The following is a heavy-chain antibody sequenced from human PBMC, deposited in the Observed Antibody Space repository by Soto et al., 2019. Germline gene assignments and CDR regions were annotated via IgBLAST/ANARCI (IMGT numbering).Heavy chain of an antibody. J-gene: IGHJ4*02. Sequence: QVQLVQSGAGMKKPGSSVRVSCRSSGGSFTNYFIGWVRQAPGHGPEWMGGIIPMLGTPQYAQKFQDRVTITADESTNTAFLHLRSLRFEDTAISYCARQYSTAYFDYWGQGTLVTVSS. CDR1: GGSFTNYF. V-gene: IGHV1-69*01. D-gene: IGHD2-21*01. CDR2: IIPMLGTP. CDR3: ARQYSTAYFDY.